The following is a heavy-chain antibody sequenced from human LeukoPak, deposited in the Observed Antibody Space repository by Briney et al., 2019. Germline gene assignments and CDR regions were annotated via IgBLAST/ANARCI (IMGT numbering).Heavy chain of an antibody. D-gene: IGHD3-9*01. V-gene: IGHV4-59*08. J-gene: IGHJ4*02. CDR2: IYYSGST. Sequence: SETLSLTCTVSGGSISSYYWSWIRQPPGKGLEWIGYIYYSGSTNYNPSLKSRVTISVDTSKNQFSLKLSSVTAADTAVYHCASSDILTGYDNYFDYWGQGTLVTVSS. CDR1: GGSISSYY. CDR3: ASSDILTGYDNYFDY.